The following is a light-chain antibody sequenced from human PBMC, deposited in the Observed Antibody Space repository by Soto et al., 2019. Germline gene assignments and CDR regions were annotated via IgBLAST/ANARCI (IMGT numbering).Light chain of an antibody. CDR1: QSVRSN. CDR2: DAS. Sequence: ESVLTQSPGTLSLSPGERATLSCMASQSVRSNLAWYQKKPGQAPRLVIYDASTRATGIPARFSGSGSGTEFTLIISSLQSEDFAVYYCQQYNEWPLTFGGGTKVDIK. CDR3: QQYNEWPLT. J-gene: IGKJ4*01. V-gene: IGKV3-15*01.